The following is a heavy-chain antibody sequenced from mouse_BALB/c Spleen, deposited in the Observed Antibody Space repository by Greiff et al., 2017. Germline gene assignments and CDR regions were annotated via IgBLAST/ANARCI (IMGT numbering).Heavy chain of an antibody. Sequence: EVQRVESGAELVRPGALVKLSCKAPGFNIKDYYMHWVKQRPEQGLEWIGWIDPENGNTIYDPKFQGKASITADTSSNPAYLQLSSLTSEDTAVYYCADYDGFADWGQGTLVTVSA. CDR1: GFNIKDYY. D-gene: IGHD2-4*01. V-gene: IGHV14-1*02. CDR2: IDPENGNT. J-gene: IGHJ3*01. CDR3: ADYDGFAD.